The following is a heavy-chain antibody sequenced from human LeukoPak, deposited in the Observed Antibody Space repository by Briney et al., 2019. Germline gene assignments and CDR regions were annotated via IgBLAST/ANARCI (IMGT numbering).Heavy chain of an antibody. Sequence: GRSLRLSCAASGFIFSGFAMHWVRQAPGKGLEWVAVISYDGSNKYYADSVKGRFTISRDNSKNTLSLQMNSVKGEDTAVYYCARAPEGARKVEDLTYYSESGNYYLDYXGXXXXXTVXS. CDR3: ARAPEGARKVEDLTYYSESGNYYLDY. D-gene: IGHD3-10*01. CDR2: ISYDGSNK. CDR1: GFIFSGFA. J-gene: IGHJ4*01. V-gene: IGHV3-30-3*01.